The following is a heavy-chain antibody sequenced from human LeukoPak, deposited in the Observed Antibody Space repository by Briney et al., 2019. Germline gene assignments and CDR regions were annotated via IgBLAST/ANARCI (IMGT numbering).Heavy chain of an antibody. Sequence: GGSLRLTCAASGFTFSSYEMNWVRQAPGKGLEWVSYISSSGTTMYYADSMKGQLTISRNNAKNSLDLQVNSLRAEDTAVYYCARGFGYGFDNWGQGTLVTVSS. J-gene: IGHJ4*02. CDR2: ISSSGTTM. CDR1: GFTFSSYE. CDR3: ARGFGYGFDN. V-gene: IGHV3-48*03. D-gene: IGHD5-18*01.